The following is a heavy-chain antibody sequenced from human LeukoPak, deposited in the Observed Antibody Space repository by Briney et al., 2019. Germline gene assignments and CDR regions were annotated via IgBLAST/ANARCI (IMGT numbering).Heavy chain of an antibody. D-gene: IGHD6-13*01. CDR3: AKEGSSWPGYNWFDP. V-gene: IGHV3-30-3*01. J-gene: IGHJ5*02. Sequence: QPGGSLRLSCTASGFTFSSYPMHWVRQAPGKGLEWVAVISADGGTRYYADSVKGRFTISRDNYKNTVFLQMNSLTAEDTAVYYCAKEGSSWPGYNWFDPWGQGTLVTVSS. CDR1: GFTFSSYP. CDR2: ISADGGTR.